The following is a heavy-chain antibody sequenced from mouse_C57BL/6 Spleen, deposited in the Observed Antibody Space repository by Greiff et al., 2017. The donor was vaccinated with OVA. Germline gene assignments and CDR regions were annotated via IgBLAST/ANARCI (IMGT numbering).Heavy chain of an antibody. CDR2: IHPNSGST. CDR3: ARVTILVSSLDN. J-gene: IGHJ2*01. V-gene: IGHV1-64*01. D-gene: IGHD2-10*02. CDR1: GYTFTSSW. Sequence: VQLQQPGAELVKPGASVKLSCKASGYTFTSSWMHWVKQRPGQGLEWIGMIHPNSGSTNYNEKFKSKAPLTVAKYSSTAYMHISSLTSEDTAVYYSARVTILVSSLDNWGQGTTLTVSS.